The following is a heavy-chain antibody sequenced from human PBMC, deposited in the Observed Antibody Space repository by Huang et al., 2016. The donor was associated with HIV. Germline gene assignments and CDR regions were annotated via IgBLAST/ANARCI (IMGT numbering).Heavy chain of an antibody. CDR1: GFPFNYAW. D-gene: IGHD3-16*01. J-gene: IGHJ4*02. CDR3: TTQYYDTDVRSAVSY. V-gene: IGHV3-15*01. CDR2: IKTKSDVGTT. Sequence: EVQLVQSGGDLVKPGGSLRLSCAVSGFPFNYAWMTWVRQAPGKVLEWVGRIKTKSDVGTTDYAAAVKCRFTISREDSRKTLYLEMNSLKDEDTAVYYCTTQYYDTDVRSAVSYWGQGTLVTVSS.